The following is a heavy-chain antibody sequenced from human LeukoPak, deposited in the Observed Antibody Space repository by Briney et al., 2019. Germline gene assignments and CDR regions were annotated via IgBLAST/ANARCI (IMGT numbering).Heavy chain of an antibody. V-gene: IGHV4-39*07. D-gene: IGHD3-22*01. CDR2: IYYSGST. CDR3: ARDVGTYYYDSSGYYDY. Sequence: PSETLSLTCTVSGGSISSSSYYWGWIRQPPGNGLEWIGSIYYSGSTYYNPSLKSRVTISVDTSKNQFSLKLSSVTAADTAVYYCARDVGTYYYDSSGYYDYWGQGTLVTVSS. J-gene: IGHJ4*02. CDR1: GGSISSSSYY.